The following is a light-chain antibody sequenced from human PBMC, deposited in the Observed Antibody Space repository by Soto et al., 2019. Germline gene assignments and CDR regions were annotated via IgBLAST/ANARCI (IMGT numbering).Light chain of an antibody. V-gene: IGKV3-20*01. Sequence: EIVMTQSPATLSGSPGERATLSCRASQSVSSKLVWYQQKPGQAPRLLIFGASIRVTGIPDRFIGSGSGTDFTLTITRLEPEDFAVYYCQHYVTSLTTFGQGTKV. CDR3: QHYVTSLTT. CDR2: GAS. J-gene: IGKJ1*01. CDR1: QSVSSK.